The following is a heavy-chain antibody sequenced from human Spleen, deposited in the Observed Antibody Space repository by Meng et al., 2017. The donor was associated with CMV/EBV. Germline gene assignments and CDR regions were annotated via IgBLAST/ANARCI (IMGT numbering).Heavy chain of an antibody. D-gene: IGHD1-7*01. CDR3: AMSHQTATRNWFDP. Sequence: KASGYSFTGYYFHWVRQAPGQGLEWMGWINPDNGGTSYAQKFQGRVTMTRDTFISTAYMELSRLRSDDTAVYYCAMSHQTATRNWFDPWGPGTLVTVSS. V-gene: IGHV1-2*02. CDR1: GYSFTGYY. CDR2: INPDNGGT. J-gene: IGHJ5*02.